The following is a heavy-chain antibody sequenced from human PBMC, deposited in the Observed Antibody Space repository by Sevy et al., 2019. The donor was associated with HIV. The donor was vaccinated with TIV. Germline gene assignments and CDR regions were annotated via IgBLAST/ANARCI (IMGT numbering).Heavy chain of an antibody. CDR2: IKQDGSEK. Sequence: GGSLRLSCAASGFTFSSYWMSWVRQAPGKGLEWVANIKQDGSEKYYVDSVKGRFTISRDNAKNSLYLYMNSLRAEVTAVYYWAREGRRDYDFWSGYYPPNYYYYGMDVWGQGTTVTVSS. CDR1: GFTFSSYW. D-gene: IGHD3-3*01. CDR3: AREGRRDYDFWSGYYPPNYYYYGMDV. V-gene: IGHV3-7*01. J-gene: IGHJ6*02.